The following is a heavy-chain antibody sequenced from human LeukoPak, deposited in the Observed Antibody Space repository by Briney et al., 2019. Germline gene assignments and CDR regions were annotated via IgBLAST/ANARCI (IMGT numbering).Heavy chain of an antibody. V-gene: IGHV3-23*01. CDR1: GFTFSSFA. CDR2: ISGSGGST. J-gene: IGHJ4*02. Sequence: PGGSLRLSCAASGFTFSSFAMSWVRQAPRKGLEWVSAISGSGGSTYSADSVKGRFTISRDNSKNTLFLQMNSLRAEGAAVYYCAKALVATVTPLDYWGQGTLVTVSS. D-gene: IGHD4-11*01. CDR3: AKALVATVTPLDY.